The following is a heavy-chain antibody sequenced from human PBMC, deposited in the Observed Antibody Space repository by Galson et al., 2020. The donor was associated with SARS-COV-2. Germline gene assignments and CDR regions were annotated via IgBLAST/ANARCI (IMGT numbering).Heavy chain of an antibody. J-gene: IGHJ4*02. V-gene: IGHV3-30*03. CDR1: GFSFSSYG. CDR3: ATDANQWWLVGYSDN. Sequence: GGSLRLSCVISGFSFSSYGFHWVRQAPGKGLEWVAIISYDDIKYYSDSVQGRFTISRDNSKNTLNLQMNSLRAEDTAMDYCATDANQWWLVGYSDNWGQVTPVTVPS. CDR2: ISYDDIK. D-gene: IGHD6-19*01.